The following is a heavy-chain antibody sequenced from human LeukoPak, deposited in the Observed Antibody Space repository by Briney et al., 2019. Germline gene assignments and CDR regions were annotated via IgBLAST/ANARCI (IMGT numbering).Heavy chain of an antibody. Sequence: GGSLRLSCAASGFTFSSYSMNWVRQAPGKGLEWVSSISSSSSYIYYADSVKGRFTISRDNAKNSLYLQMNSLRAEDTAVYYCATYSPRLGDLSASGDLDGDAFDIWGQGTMVTVSS. CDR1: GFTFSSYS. CDR2: ISSSSSYI. V-gene: IGHV3-21*01. J-gene: IGHJ3*02. D-gene: IGHD3-3*01. CDR3: ATYSPRLGDLSASGDLDGDAFDI.